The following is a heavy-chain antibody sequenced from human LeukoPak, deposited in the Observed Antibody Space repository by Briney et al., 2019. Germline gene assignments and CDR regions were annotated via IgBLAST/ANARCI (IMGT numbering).Heavy chain of an antibody. CDR1: GYSISSGYY. V-gene: IGHV4-38-2*02. D-gene: IGHD6-13*01. J-gene: IGHJ4*02. CDR2: IYHSGST. Sequence: SETLSLTCTVSGYSISSGYYWGWIRQPPGKGLEWIGSIYHSGSTYYNPSLKSRVTISVDTSKNQFSLKLSSVTAADTAVYYCARVHPPTRIAAAGTLVYWGQGTLVTVSS. CDR3: ARVHPPTRIAAAGTLVY.